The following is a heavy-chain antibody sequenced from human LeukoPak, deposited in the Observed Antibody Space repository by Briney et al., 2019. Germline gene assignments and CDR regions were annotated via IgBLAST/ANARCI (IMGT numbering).Heavy chain of an antibody. V-gene: IGHV6-1*01. CDR3: ERAGIAVAGLARPYYMDV. D-gene: IGHD6-19*01. J-gene: IGHJ6*03. CDR1: GDSLSSNSTA. CDR2: AYYRSKMYT. Sequence: SQTLSLTCALSGDSLSSNSTAWHWLRQSPSRGLEWLVRAYYRSKMYTDYAVSVKSLITINPDTSKNTYSRQLNSVTPEDTAVYYCERAGIAVAGLARPYYMDVWGKGTTVTVSS.